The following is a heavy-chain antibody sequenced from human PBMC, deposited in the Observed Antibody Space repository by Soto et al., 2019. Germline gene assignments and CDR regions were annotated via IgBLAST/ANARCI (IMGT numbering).Heavy chain of an antibody. V-gene: IGHV3-11*01. J-gene: IGHJ4*02. CDR3: ARNTRLRYFDWLSRGPVDY. Sequence: TGGSLRLSCAASGFTFSDYYMSWIRQAPGKGLEWVSYISSSGSTIYYADSVKGRFTISRDNAKNSLYLQMNSLRAEDTAVYYCARNTRLRYFDWLSRGPVDYWGQGTLVTVSS. CDR2: ISSSGSTI. D-gene: IGHD3-9*01. CDR1: GFTFSDYY.